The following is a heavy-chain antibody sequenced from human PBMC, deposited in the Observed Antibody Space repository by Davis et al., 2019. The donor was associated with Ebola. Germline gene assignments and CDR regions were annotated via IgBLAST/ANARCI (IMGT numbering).Heavy chain of an antibody. D-gene: IGHD2-21*01. CDR1: GYTFTGYW. CDR2: INCSGGGK. V-gene: IGHV1-46*01. CDR3: ARAPGCAGGDCAGYNWFDS. Sequence: ASVKVSCKASGYTFTGYWMHWVRQAPGQGLEWMGIINCSGGGKTYAQKFQGRVTMTRDTSTNTVEMELSSLTSEDTAVYYCARAPGCAGGDCAGYNWFDSWGQGTLVTVSS. J-gene: IGHJ5*01.